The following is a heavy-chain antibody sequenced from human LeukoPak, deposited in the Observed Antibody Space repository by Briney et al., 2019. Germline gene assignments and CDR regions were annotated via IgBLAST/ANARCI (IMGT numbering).Heavy chain of an antibody. D-gene: IGHD1-26*01. V-gene: IGHV4-59*12. CDR1: GGSIRSYY. J-gene: IGHJ4*02. CDR3: AVTPGGATGGSFDY. Sequence: PSETLSLTCIVSGGSIRSYYWSWIRQSPGKGLEWIGYIHYSGSTNYNPSLKSRVAISVDTSKNQFSLNLNSVTAADTAVYYCAVTPGGATGGSFDYWGQGTLVTVSS. CDR2: IHYSGST.